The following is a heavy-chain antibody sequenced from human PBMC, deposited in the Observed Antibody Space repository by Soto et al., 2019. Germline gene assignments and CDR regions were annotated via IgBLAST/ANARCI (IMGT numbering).Heavy chain of an antibody. V-gene: IGHV4-61*01. D-gene: IGHD3-9*01. J-gene: IGHJ5*02. CDR2: IYYSGSA. CDR3: ARDSDRLLRRAWFDP. CDR1: GGSVSSGSYY. Sequence: QVQLQESGPGLVKPSETLSLTCTVSGGSVSSGSYYWNWIRQPPGKGLEWIADIYYSGSANYNPSLESRVTISVDTPKNQLSLRLSSVTAADTAVYYCARDSDRLLRRAWFDPWGQGTLVTVSS.